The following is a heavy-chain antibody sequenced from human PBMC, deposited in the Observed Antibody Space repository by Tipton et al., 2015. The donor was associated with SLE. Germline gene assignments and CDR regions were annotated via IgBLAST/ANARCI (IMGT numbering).Heavy chain of an antibody. D-gene: IGHD2/OR15-2a*01. Sequence: TLSLTCAVYGGSFSGYYWSWIRQPPGRGLEWIGEVNHSGSTDYNPSLKSRVTISVDTSKNQFSLKLSSVTAADTAVYYCARIVRGWPGGQGTLVTVAS. CDR2: VNHSGST. J-gene: IGHJ4*02. CDR1: GGSFSGYY. CDR3: ARIVRGWP. V-gene: IGHV4-34*01.